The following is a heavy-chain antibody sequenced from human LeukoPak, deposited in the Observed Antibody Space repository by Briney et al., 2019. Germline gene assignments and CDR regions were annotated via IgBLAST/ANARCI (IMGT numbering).Heavy chain of an antibody. CDR3: ARDDVGVGTYDYYGMDV. D-gene: IGHD3-3*01. Sequence: PGGSLRLSCAASGFTFSSYAMSWVRQAPGKGLEWVSYISSAGSTIYYADSVRGRFTISRDNAKNSLYLEMNGLRAEDTAVYYCARDDVGVGTYDYYGMDVWGQGTTVIVSS. V-gene: IGHV3-48*01. CDR2: ISSAGSTI. CDR1: GFTFSSYA. J-gene: IGHJ6*02.